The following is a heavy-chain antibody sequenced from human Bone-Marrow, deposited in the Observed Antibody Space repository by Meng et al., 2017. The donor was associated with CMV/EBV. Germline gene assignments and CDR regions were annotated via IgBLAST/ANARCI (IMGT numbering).Heavy chain of an antibody. CDR3: ASRVVKGYLSDAFDI. J-gene: IGHJ3*02. Sequence: SETLSLTCTVSGGSISSGDYYWSWIRQPPGKGLEWIGYIYYSGSTYYNPSLKSRVTISVDTSKNQFSLKLSSVTAADTAVYYCASRVVKGYLSDAFDIWGQRTMVTVSS. D-gene: IGHD3-3*01. CDR2: IYYSGST. V-gene: IGHV4-30-4*08. CDR1: GGSISSGDYY.